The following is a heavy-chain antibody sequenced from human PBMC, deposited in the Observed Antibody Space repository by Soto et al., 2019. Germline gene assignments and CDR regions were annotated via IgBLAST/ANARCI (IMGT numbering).Heavy chain of an antibody. CDR3: AAVAWVGATTIDY. CDR2: MYYRGST. CDR1: GGSISSGVYY. V-gene: IGHV4-30-4*01. D-gene: IGHD3-10*01. J-gene: IGHJ4*02. Sequence: QVQLQESGPGLVKPSQTLSLTCTVSGGSISSGVYYCSWIRQSQGKGLEWSGYMYYRGSTYYNTSLKSPITISVDTTKNPYSPNLSSMPASDTAVYYCAAVAWVGATTIDYWCQGTLGTVSS.